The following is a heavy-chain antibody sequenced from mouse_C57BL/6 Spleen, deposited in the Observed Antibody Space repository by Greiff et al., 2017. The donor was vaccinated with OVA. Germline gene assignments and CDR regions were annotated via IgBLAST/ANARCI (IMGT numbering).Heavy chain of an antibody. CDR2: ISDGDSYT. V-gene: IGHV5-4*03. Sequence: EVKLMESGGGLVKPGGSLKLSCAASGFTFSSYAMSWVRQTPEKRLEWVATISDGDSYTYYPDNVKGRITISRDNAKNNLYLQMSHLKSEDTAMYYCARRGRNDWYFDVWGTGTTVTVSS. CDR1: GFTFSSYA. J-gene: IGHJ1*03. D-gene: IGHD1-1*01. CDR3: ARRGRNDWYFDV.